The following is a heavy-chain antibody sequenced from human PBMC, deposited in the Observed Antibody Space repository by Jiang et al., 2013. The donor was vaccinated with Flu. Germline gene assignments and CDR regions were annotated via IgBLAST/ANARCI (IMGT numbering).Heavy chain of an antibody. D-gene: IGHD5-24*01. CDR2: IDWDDDK. CDR1: GFSLSTSGMC. V-gene: IGHV2-70*01. Sequence: KPTQTLTLTCTFSGFSLSTSGMCVSWIRQPPGKALEWLALIDWDDDKYYSTSLKTRLTISKDTSKNQVVLTMTNMDPVDTATYYCARILLRDGYNYVHYFDYWGQGTLVTVSS. J-gene: IGHJ4*02. CDR3: ARILLRDGYNYVHYFDY.